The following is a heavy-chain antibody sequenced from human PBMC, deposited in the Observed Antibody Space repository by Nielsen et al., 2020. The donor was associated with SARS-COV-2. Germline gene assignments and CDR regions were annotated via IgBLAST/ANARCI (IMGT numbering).Heavy chain of an antibody. Sequence: GESLKISCVASGFTFSSYEMSWVRQAPGKGLEWVANIKQDGSEKYYVDSVKGRFTISRDNAKNSLYLQMNSLRAEDTAVYYCARTYSSGWLFDYWGQGTLVTVSS. CDR2: IKQDGSEK. V-gene: IGHV3-7*02. CDR1: GFTFSSYE. CDR3: ARTYSSGWLFDY. D-gene: IGHD6-19*01. J-gene: IGHJ4*02.